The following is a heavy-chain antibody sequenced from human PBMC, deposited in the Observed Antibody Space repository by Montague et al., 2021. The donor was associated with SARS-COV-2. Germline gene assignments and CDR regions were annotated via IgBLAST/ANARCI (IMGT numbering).Heavy chain of an antibody. D-gene: IGHD3-10*01. CDR3: ARGIWFGELLTGYYYYGMDV. V-gene: IGHV6-1*01. CDR2: TYYRSKWYN. CDR1: GDIVSSNSAA. Sequence: CAISGDIVSSNSAAWNWIRQSPSRGLEWLGRTYYRSKWYNDYAVSVKSRITINPDTSKNQFSLQLNSVTPEDTAVYYCARGIWFGELLTGYYYYGMDVWGQGTTVTVSS. J-gene: IGHJ6*02.